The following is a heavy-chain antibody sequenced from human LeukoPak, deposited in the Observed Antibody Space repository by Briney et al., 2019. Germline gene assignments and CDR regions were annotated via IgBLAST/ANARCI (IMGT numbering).Heavy chain of an antibody. V-gene: IGHV3-7*05. J-gene: IGHJ4*02. CDR2: IKQDGSEK. Sequence: GGSRGLSCAASGFTFSSYSMNWVRQAPGKGLEWVANIKQDGSEKYYVDSVKGRFTISRDNAKNSLYLQMNSLRAEDTAVYYCARDWDYWGQGTLVTVSS. CDR3: ARDWDY. CDR1: GFTFSSYS.